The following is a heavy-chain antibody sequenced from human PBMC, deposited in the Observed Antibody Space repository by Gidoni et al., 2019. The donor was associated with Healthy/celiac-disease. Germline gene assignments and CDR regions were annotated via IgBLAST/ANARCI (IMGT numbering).Heavy chain of an antibody. CDR2: ISSSSSTI. D-gene: IGHD3-10*01. J-gene: IGHJ5*02. CDR3: ARDPLGSGSYAWFDP. V-gene: IGHV3-48*01. Sequence: EVQLVESGGGLVQPGGSLRLSCAASGFTFSSYSMNWVRQGPGKGLEWCSYISSSSSTIYYADAVKCGFTISRDNAKNSLYLQMNSRRAEDTAVYYCARDPLGSGSYAWFDPWGQGTLVTVSS. CDR1: GFTFSSYS.